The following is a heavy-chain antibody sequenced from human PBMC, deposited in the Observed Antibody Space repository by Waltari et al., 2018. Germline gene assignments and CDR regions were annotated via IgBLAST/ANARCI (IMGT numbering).Heavy chain of an antibody. D-gene: IGHD4-17*01. CDR2: ISGSGGST. CDR3: AKPHGGSPQSEV. J-gene: IGHJ4*02. Sequence: EVQLLESGGGLVQPGGSLRLSCAASGFTFSSYAMSWVRQAPGKGLEWVSAISGSGGSTYYAVSVKGRCTISRDNSKNTLYLQMNSLRAEDTAVYYCAKPHGGSPQSEVWGQGTLVTVSS. CDR1: GFTFSSYA. V-gene: IGHV3-23*01.